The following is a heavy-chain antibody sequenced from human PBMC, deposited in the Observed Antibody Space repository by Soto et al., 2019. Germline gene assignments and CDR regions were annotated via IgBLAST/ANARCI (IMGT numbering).Heavy chain of an antibody. CDR3: ARAQITSFPEGAHLVPYFDY. D-gene: IGHD1-26*01. CDR1: GGSFSGYY. Sequence: QVQLQQWGAGLLKPSETLSLTCAVYGGSFSGYYWSWIRQPPGKGLEWIGEINHSGSTNYNPSLKSRVTISVDTSKNQFSLKLSSVTAADTAVYYCARAQITSFPEGAHLVPYFDYWGQGTLVTVSS. V-gene: IGHV4-34*01. J-gene: IGHJ4*02. CDR2: INHSGST.